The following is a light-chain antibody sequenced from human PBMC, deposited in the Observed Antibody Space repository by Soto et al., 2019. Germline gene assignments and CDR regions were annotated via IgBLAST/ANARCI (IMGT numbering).Light chain of an antibody. V-gene: IGKV2-28*01. Sequence: DTVMTQSPLSLPVTPGEPASISCKSSQSLLHSNGYNYVDWYLQKPVQSPQLLISLASTRASGVPDRFNGSGSGPDFTLKNSRVEAEDVGIYYCMQPLQPPPTFRQGPEVEI. J-gene: IGKJ1*01. CDR1: QSLLHSNGYNY. CDR2: LAS. CDR3: MQPLQPPPT.